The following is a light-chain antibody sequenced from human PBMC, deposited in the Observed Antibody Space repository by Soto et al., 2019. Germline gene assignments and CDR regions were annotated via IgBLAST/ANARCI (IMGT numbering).Light chain of an antibody. CDR1: SSNVGGYNF. CDR3: CSYAGNYLHIL. Sequence: QSALTQPRSVSGSPGQSVTISCTGTSSNVGGYNFVSWYQQHPGKAPKLMIYDVTKRPSGVPGRFSGSKSGNTASLTVSGLQAEDEADYFCCSYAGNYLHILFGGGTKLTVL. V-gene: IGLV2-11*01. J-gene: IGLJ2*01. CDR2: DVT.